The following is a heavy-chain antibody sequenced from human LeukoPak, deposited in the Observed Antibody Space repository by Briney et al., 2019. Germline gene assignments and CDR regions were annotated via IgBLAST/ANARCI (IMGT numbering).Heavy chain of an antibody. CDR1: GFTFSRFW. V-gene: IGHV3-7*03. CDR3: AREGYDLGAFDI. CDR2: IKEDGTEK. Sequence: GGSLRLSCAASGFTFSRFWMTWVRQAPGKGLEWAANIKEDGTEKYCVDSLKGRFSISRDNAKESLYLQMNSLRADDTAVYYCAREGYDLGAFDIWGQGTMVTVSS. J-gene: IGHJ3*02. D-gene: IGHD1-20*01.